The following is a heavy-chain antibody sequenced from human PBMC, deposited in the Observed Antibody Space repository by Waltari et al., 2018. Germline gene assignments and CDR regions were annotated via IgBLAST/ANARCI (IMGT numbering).Heavy chain of an antibody. CDR1: GGSISRYY. Sequence: QVQLQESGPGLVKPSETLSLTCTVSGGSISRYYWSWIRQPPGKGLEWIGYIYYSGSTNYNPSLKSRVTISVDTSKNQFSLKLSSVTAADTAVYYCARDKVAAGHDYWGQGTLVTVSS. CDR2: IYYSGST. D-gene: IGHD6-13*01. V-gene: IGHV4-59*01. J-gene: IGHJ4*02. CDR3: ARDKVAAGHDY.